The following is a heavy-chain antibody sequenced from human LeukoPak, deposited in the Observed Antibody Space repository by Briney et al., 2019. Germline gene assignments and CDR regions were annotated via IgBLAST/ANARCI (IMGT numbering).Heavy chain of an antibody. Sequence: GGSLRLSCAASGFTFSSYSMNWVRQAPGKGLEWVSYISSGSGFIYYADSVKGRFTISRDNAKNSLYLQMNSLRAEDTAVYYSARDACSGGSCYSGFDPWGQGTLVTVSS. D-gene: IGHD2-15*01. V-gene: IGHV3-48*01. CDR2: ISSGSGFI. J-gene: IGHJ5*02. CDR1: GFTFSSYS. CDR3: ARDACSGGSCYSGFDP.